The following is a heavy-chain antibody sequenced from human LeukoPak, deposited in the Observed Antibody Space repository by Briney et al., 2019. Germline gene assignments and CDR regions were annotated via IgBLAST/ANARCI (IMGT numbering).Heavy chain of an antibody. D-gene: IGHD3-16*02. Sequence: PPGGSLRLSCAASGFTFSDYAMTWVRQAAGKGLEWVSSISDTGRRTYYTDSVKGRFTISRDDSKKAVYLEMSTLRVEDTAIYFCGRHDSFIPFWGQGTLVTVSS. V-gene: IGHV3-23*01. CDR2: ISDTGRRT. CDR1: GFTFSDYA. J-gene: IGHJ4*02. CDR3: GRHDSFIPF.